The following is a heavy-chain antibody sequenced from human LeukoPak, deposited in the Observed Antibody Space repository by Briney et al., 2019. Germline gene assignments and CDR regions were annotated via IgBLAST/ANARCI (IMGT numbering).Heavy chain of an antibody. CDR2: IYHSGST. V-gene: IGHV4-38-2*02. J-gene: IGHJ6*03. CDR3: ARASIAARDYYYMDV. D-gene: IGHD6-6*01. CDR1: DYSISSGYY. Sequence: SETLSLTCTVSDYSISSGYYWGWIRQPPGKGLGWIGSIYHSGSTYYNPSLKSRVTISVDTSKNQFSLKLSSVTAADTAVYYCARASIAARDYYYMDVWGKGTTVTVSS.